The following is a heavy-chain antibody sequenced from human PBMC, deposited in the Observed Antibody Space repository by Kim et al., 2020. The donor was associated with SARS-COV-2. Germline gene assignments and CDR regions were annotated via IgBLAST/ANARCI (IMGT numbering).Heavy chain of an antibody. V-gene: IGHV3-30*18. Sequence: GGSLRLSCAASGFTFSSYGMHWVRQAPGKGLEWVAVISYDGSNKYYADSVKGRFTISRDNSKNTLYLQMNSLRAEDTAVYYCAKDLGYCSSTSCYIRFPYYYGMDVWGQVTTVTVSS. CDR1: GFTFSSYG. D-gene: IGHD2-2*02. CDR2: ISYDGSNK. J-gene: IGHJ6*02. CDR3: AKDLGYCSSTSCYIRFPYYYGMDV.